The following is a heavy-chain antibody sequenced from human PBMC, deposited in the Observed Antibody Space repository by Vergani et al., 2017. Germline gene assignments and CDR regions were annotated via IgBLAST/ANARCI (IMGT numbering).Heavy chain of an antibody. CDR3: ARDVLVVVVAATPWGYFQH. CDR1: GYTFTGYY. D-gene: IGHD2-15*01. Sequence: QVQLVQSGAEVKKPGASVKVSCKASGYTFTGYYMHWVRQAPGQGLEWMGIINPSGGSTSYAQKFQGRVTMTRDTSTSTVYMELSSLRSEDTAVYYCARDVLVVVVAATPWGYFQHWGQGTLVTVSS. J-gene: IGHJ1*01. V-gene: IGHV1-46*03. CDR2: INPSGGST.